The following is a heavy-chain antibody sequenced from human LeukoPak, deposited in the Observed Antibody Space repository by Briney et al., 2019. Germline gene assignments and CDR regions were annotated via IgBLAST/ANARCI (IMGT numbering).Heavy chain of an antibody. Sequence: GGSLRLSCAASGLTFSSYWMHWVRQAPGKGLVWVSRINSDGSTTTYADSVKGRFTISRDNAKNSLYLQMNSLRAEDTAVYYCARGGPEGYCGGDCYSAYYFDYWGQGTLVTVSS. D-gene: IGHD2-21*02. CDR1: GLTFSSYW. CDR3: ARGGPEGYCGGDCYSAYYFDY. V-gene: IGHV3-74*01. J-gene: IGHJ4*02. CDR2: INSDGSTT.